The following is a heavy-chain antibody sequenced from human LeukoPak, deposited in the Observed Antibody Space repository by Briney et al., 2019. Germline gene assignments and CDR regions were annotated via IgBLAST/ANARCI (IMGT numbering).Heavy chain of an antibody. CDR3: AKERYYDSNNYFDY. Sequence: GGSLRLSCAASGFTFDDYTMHWVRQAPGKGLEWVSLINWDGGSTYYADSVKGRFTISRDNSKNTLYLQMNSLRAEDTAVYYCAKERYYDSNNYFDYWGQGTLVTVSS. CDR1: GFTFDDYT. J-gene: IGHJ4*02. D-gene: IGHD3-22*01. CDR2: INWDGGST. V-gene: IGHV3-43*01.